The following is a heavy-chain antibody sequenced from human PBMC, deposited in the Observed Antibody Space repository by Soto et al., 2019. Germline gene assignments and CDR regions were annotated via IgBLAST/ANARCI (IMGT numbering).Heavy chain of an antibody. Sequence: EVQLVESGGGLVQPGGSLRLSCEASGLTFSTYTMNWVRQAPGKGLEWVSYISPSSGTIYYADSVKGRFTISRDNAKNSLYLQMISLRDEDTAVYYCAGVTTVTNFDYWGQGTLVTVSS. D-gene: IGHD4-17*01. V-gene: IGHV3-48*02. CDR3: AGVTTVTNFDY. CDR1: GLTFSTYT. CDR2: ISPSSGTI. J-gene: IGHJ4*02.